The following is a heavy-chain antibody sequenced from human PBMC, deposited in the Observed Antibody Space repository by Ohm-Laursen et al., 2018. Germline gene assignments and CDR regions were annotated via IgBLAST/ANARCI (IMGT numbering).Heavy chain of an antibody. D-gene: IGHD1-14*01. CDR3: AKAHLKNLDY. J-gene: IGHJ4*02. V-gene: IGHV3-30*18. CDR2: ISNDENYK. CDR1: GFTFSSYG. Sequence: SLRLSCTASGFTFSSYGMHWVRQAPGKGLEWVAVISNDENYKNYADSVRGRFTISRDNSENTLYLQMNSLRAEDTAVYYCAKAHLKNLDYWGQGSLVPVSS.